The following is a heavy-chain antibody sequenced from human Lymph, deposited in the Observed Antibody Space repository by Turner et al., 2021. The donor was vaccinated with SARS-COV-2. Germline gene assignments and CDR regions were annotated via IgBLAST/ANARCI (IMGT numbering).Heavy chain of an antibody. CDR3: ARLPIARGYSGYDFYYFDY. CDR2: IYPGDSDT. CDR1: GYRFPTYW. J-gene: IGHJ4*02. Sequence: EVQLVQSGAEVKKPGESLKISCKGSGYRFPTYWIGWVRKMPGKGLEWMGIIYPGDSDTRYSPSFQGQVTISADKSISTAYLQWSSLKASDTAMYYCARLPIARGYSGYDFYYFDYWGQGTLVTVSS. D-gene: IGHD5-12*01. V-gene: IGHV5-51*01.